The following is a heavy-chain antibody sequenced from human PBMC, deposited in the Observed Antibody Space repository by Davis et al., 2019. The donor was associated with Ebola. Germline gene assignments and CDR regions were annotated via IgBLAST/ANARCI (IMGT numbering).Heavy chain of an antibody. Sequence: MPSETLSLTCAVSGGSFTGYYWTWIRQPPGKGLEYIGEIDHTGYTNYNPSLGGRVTISLDTSKNQFSLKLTSVTAADTALYYCASGGYSGYDGYFDDWGQGTLVTVSS. CDR2: IDHTGYT. V-gene: IGHV4-34*01. CDR1: GGSFTGYY. J-gene: IGHJ4*02. CDR3: ASGGYSGYDGYFDD. D-gene: IGHD5-12*01.